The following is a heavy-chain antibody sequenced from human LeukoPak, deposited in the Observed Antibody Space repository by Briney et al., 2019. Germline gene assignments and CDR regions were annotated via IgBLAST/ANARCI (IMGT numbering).Heavy chain of an antibody. CDR1: GGSISSYY. CDR2: IHTTGGT. J-gene: IGHJ4*02. D-gene: IGHD2-2*01. V-gene: IGHV4-4*07. CDR3: ARDLALGYCPSSSCSSPLFDY. Sequence: SETLSLTCTVSGGSISSYYWSWIRQPAGKGLEWIGRIHTTGGTRYNPFLKSRITMSVDASKNQFSLKLSSVTAADTAMYYCARDLALGYCPSSSCSSPLFDYWGQGTLVTVSS.